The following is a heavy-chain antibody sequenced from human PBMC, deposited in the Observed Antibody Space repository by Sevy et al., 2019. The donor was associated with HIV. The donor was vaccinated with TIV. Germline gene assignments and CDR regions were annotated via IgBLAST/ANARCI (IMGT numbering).Heavy chain of an antibody. CDR2: IRSKAYGGTT. V-gene: IGHV3-49*04. D-gene: IGHD3-22*01. Sequence: GGSLRLSCTASGFTLGVYAMSWVRKAPGRGLEWVGFIRSKAYGGTTEYAAYVKGRLTMPRDDSKSIAYLQMNSQKTEDTDVYYCTRGANYESSGYYGYFQHWGQGTLFTVSS. CDR1: GFTLGVYA. J-gene: IGHJ1*01. CDR3: TRGANYESSGYYGYFQH.